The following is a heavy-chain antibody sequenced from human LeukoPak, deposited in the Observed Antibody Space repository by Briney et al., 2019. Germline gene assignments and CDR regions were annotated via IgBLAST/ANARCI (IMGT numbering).Heavy chain of an antibody. Sequence: GGSLRLSSAASGFTFSSYAMSWVRQAPGKGLEWVSAISGSGGSTYYADSVKGRFTISRDNSKNTLYLQMNSLRAEDTAVYYCAKPIYSGSYYYYYYYMDVWGKGTTVTVSS. J-gene: IGHJ6*03. CDR1: GFTFSSYA. CDR2: ISGSGGST. D-gene: IGHD1-26*01. V-gene: IGHV3-23*01. CDR3: AKPIYSGSYYYYYYYMDV.